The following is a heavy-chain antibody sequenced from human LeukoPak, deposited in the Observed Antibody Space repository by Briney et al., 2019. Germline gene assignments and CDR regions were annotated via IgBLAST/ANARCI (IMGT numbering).Heavy chain of an antibody. V-gene: IGHV3-74*01. J-gene: IGHJ3*02. CDR2: ISSDGGRI. Sequence: GGSLRLSCAASGFTFSSYWMHWVRQAPGKGLVWVSRISSDGGRISYADSVKGRFTISRDDAKKTLDLQMNSLRAEDTAVYFCARDNGRNGFDIWGQGTMVTVSS. CDR3: ARDNGRNGFDI. CDR1: GFTFSSYW.